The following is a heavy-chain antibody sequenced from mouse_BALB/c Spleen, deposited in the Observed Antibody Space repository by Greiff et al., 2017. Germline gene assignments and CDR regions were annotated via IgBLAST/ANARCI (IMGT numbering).Heavy chain of an antibody. CDR2: ISTYYGDA. CDR1: GYTFTDYA. D-gene: IGHD1-1*01. CDR3: ARSPPYGSSYPFAY. J-gene: IGHJ3*01. V-gene: IGHV1S137*01. Sequence: QVQLKESGAELVRPGVSVKISCKGSGYTFTDYAMHWVKQSHAKSLEWIGVISTYYGDASYNQKFKGKATMTVDKSSSTAYMELARLTSEDSAIYYCARSPPYGSSYPFAYWGQGTLVTVSA.